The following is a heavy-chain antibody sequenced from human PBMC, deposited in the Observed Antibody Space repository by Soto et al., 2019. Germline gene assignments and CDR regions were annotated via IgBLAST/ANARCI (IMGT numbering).Heavy chain of an antibody. CDR3: ARDLGGSYYAPVDY. CDR1: GYTFTSYG. V-gene: IGHV1-18*01. Sequence: QVQLVQSGAEVKKPGASVKVSCKASGYTFTSYGISWVRQAPGQGLEWMGWISAYNGNTKYAQKLQGRVTTTTDTARGTAYMELRSLKSDDRAVYYCARDLGGSYYAPVDYWGQGTLVPVSS. J-gene: IGHJ4*02. CDR2: ISAYNGNT. D-gene: IGHD1-26*01.